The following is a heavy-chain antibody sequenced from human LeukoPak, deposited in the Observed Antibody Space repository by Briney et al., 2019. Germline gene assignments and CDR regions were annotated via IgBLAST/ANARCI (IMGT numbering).Heavy chain of an antibody. CDR3: ASSSTSCCSFDY. Sequence: PSETLSLTCAVYGGSFSGYYWSWIRQPPGKGLEWIGEISHSGSTNYNPSLKSRVTISVDTSKNQFSLKLSSVTAADTAVYYCASSSTSCCSFDYWGQGTLVTVSS. J-gene: IGHJ4*02. D-gene: IGHD2-2*01. V-gene: IGHV4-34*01. CDR1: GGSFSGYY. CDR2: ISHSGST.